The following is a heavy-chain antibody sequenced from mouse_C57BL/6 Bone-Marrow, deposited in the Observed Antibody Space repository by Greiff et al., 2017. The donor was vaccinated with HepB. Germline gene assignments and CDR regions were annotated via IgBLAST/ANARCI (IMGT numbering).Heavy chain of an antibody. V-gene: IGHV2-2*01. J-gene: IGHJ1*03. CDR3: ARNCGGRHWYFDV. D-gene: IGHD1-1*01. CDR2: IWSGGST. CDR1: GFSLTSYG. Sequence: VHLVESGPGLVQPSQSLSITCTVSGFSLTSYGVHWVRQSPGKGLEWLGVIWSGGSTDYNAAFISRLSISKDNSKSQVFFKMNSLQADDTAIYYCARNCGGRHWYFDVWGTGTTVTVSS.